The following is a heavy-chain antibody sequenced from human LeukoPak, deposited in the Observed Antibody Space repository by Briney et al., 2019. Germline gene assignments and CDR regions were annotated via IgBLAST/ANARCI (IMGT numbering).Heavy chain of an antibody. J-gene: IGHJ4*02. CDR2: LNPHNGGA. CDR1: GGTFSSYA. D-gene: IGHD3-16*02. Sequence: ASVKVSCKASGGTFSSYAISWVRQAPGHGLEWMGWLNPHNGGANYAQKFQGRVTMTRDTSISTAYMELSRLSSDDTAVYYCARVDQRISFYFDYWGQGTVITVSS. V-gene: IGHV1-2*02. CDR3: ARVDQRISFYFDY.